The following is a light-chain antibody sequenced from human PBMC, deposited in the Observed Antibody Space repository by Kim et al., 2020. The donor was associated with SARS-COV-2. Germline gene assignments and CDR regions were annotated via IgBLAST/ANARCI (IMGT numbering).Light chain of an antibody. CDR2: GAS. J-gene: IGKJ5*01. V-gene: IGKV3-20*01. CDR3: QQYGRSPTT. CDR1: QSVSSSY. Sequence: APGERAILSCRASQSVSSSYLACYQHKPGQSPRLLIHGASSRATGVPDRFRGGGSGTDFTLTITRLEPEDFAVYYCQQYGRSPTTFGQGTRLEIK.